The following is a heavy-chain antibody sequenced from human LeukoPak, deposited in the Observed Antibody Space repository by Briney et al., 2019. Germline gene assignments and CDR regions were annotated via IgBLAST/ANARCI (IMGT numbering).Heavy chain of an antibody. CDR2: IRYDGRNE. CDR3: AKDLHYTSNYYYYYMDV. V-gene: IGHV3-30*02. CDR1: GFTFSSYG. J-gene: IGHJ6*03. Sequence: PGGSLRLSCAASGFTFSSYGIHWVRQAPGKGLEWVAFIRYDGRNEYYTDSVKGRFTISRDNSKNTLYLQMNSLRAEDTAVYYCAKDLHYTSNYYYYYMDVWGKGTTVTISS. D-gene: IGHD3-3*01.